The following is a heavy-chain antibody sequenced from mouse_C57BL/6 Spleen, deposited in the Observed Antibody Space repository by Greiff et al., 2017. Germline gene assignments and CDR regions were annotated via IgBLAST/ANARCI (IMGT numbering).Heavy chain of an antibody. V-gene: IGHV5-16*01. J-gene: IGHJ4*01. CDR1: GFTFSDYY. CDR3: ARQYYRGFYAMDY. D-gene: IGHD2-14*01. CDR2: INYDGSST. Sequence: EVQVVESEGGLVQPGSSMKLSCTASGFTFSDYYMAWVRQVPEKGLEWVANINYDGSSTYYLDSLKSRFIISRDNAKNILYLQMSSLKSEDTATYYCARQYYRGFYAMDYWGQGTSVTVSS.